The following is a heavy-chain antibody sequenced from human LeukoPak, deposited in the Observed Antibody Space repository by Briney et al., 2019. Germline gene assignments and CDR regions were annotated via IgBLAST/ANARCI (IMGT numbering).Heavy chain of an antibody. CDR1: GFTFSSYG. CDR3: AKGEFNRLDAFDI. J-gene: IGHJ3*02. CDR2: ISYDGSNK. V-gene: IGHV3-30*18. D-gene: IGHD3-16*01. Sequence: GRSQRLSCAASGFTFSSYGMHWVRQAPGKGLEWVAVISYDGSNKYYADSVKGRFTISRDNAKNSLYLQMNSLRAEDTAVYYCAKGEFNRLDAFDIWGQGTMVTVSS.